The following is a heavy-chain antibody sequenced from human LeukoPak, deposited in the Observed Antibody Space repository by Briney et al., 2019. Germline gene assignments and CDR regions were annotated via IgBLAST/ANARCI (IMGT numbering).Heavy chain of an antibody. V-gene: IGHV4-34*01. CDR3: ARDNYYDSSGYVAFDY. CDR1: GYSISTDYY. D-gene: IGHD3-22*01. Sequence: SETLSLTCTVSGYSISTDYYWSWIRQPPGKGLEWIGEINHSGSTNYNPSLKSRVTISVDTSKNQFSLKLSSVTAADTAVYYCARDNYYDSSGYVAFDYGGQGTRVTVSS. J-gene: IGHJ4*02. CDR2: INHSGST.